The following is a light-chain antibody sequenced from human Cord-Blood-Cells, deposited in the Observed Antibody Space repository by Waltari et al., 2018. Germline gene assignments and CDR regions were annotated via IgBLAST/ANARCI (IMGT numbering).Light chain of an antibody. J-gene: IGLJ2*01. Sequence: YELTQPLPVPVALGQTARITCGGNNIGSKNVHWYQQKPGQAPVLVIYRDSNRPSGIPERFSGSNSGNTATLTISRAQAGDEADYYCQVWDSRGVFGGGTKLTVL. CDR2: RDS. V-gene: IGLV3-9*01. CDR1: NIGSKN. CDR3: QVWDSRGV.